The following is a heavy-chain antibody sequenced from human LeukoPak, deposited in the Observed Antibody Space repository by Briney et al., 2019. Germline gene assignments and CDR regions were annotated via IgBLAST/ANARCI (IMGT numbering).Heavy chain of an antibody. CDR2: IYYTGST. D-gene: IGHD3-10*01. V-gene: IGHV4-61*08. CDR1: GGSISSGGYH. CDR3: ARVIGGSGTDWFDP. Sequence: SETLSLTCTVSGGSISSGGYHWSWIRQPPGKGLEWIGYIYYTGSTNYNPSLKSRITMSVDTSKKQISLRLRSVTAADTAVYYCARVIGGSGTDWFDPWGQGTLVTVSS. J-gene: IGHJ5*02.